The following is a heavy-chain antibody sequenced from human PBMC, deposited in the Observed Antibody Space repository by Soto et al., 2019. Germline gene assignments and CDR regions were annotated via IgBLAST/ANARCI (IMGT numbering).Heavy chain of an antibody. CDR3: AKDRGPYCSGGICYPPSWFDP. J-gene: IGHJ5*02. CDR1: GFTFGNYA. Sequence: GGSLRLSCVGSGFTFGNYAMSWVRQAPGKGLEWVSSITGIDGRTHYADSVKGRFTISRDNPKNTLYLQMNNLRAEDTAMFYCAKDRGPYCSGGICYPPSWFDPWGQGTQVTVSS. D-gene: IGHD2-15*01. V-gene: IGHV3-23*01. CDR2: ITGIDGRT.